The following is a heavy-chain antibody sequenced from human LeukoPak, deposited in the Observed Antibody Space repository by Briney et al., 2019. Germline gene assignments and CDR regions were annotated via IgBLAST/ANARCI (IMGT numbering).Heavy chain of an antibody. CDR1: GGSISSYY. CDR2: IYTSGST. J-gene: IGHJ5*02. CDR3: ARDLWFGELLSWFDP. V-gene: IGHV4-4*09. D-gene: IGHD3-10*01. Sequence: PSETLSLTCTVSGGSISSYYWSWIRQPPGKGLEWIGYIYTSGSTNYNPSLKSRVTMSVDTSKNQFSLKLSSVTAADTAVYYCARDLWFGELLSWFDPWGQGTLVTVSS.